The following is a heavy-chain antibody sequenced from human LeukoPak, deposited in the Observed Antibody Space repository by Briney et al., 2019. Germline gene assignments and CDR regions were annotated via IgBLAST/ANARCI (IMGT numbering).Heavy chain of an antibody. CDR3: ARPISYYYDSSGPYSNWFDP. CDR2: IKQDGSEK. V-gene: IGHV3-7*01. D-gene: IGHD3-22*01. CDR1: GFTFSSNA. Sequence: GGSLRLSCAASGFTFSSNAMSWVRQAPGKGLEWVANIKQDGSEKYYVDSVKGRFTISRDNAKNSLYLQMNSLRAEDTAVYYCARPISYYYDSSGPYSNWFDPWGQGTLVTVSS. J-gene: IGHJ5*02.